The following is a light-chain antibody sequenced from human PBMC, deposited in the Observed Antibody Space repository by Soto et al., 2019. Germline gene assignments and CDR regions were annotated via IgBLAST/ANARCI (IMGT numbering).Light chain of an antibody. CDR1: QDISRY. Sequence: DIQLTQSPSFLSASVGDRVTITCRASQDISRYLAWYQQKAGKAPKLLIYAASTLQKGVPSRFSGSGSGTEFTLTISSPQPDDFATYYCQQLNTYPLITFGPGTEVDI. CDR2: AAS. V-gene: IGKV1-9*01. J-gene: IGKJ3*01. CDR3: QQLNTYPLIT.